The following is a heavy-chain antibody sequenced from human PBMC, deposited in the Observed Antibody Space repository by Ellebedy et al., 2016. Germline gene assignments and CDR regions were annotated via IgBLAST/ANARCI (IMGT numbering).Heavy chain of an antibody. D-gene: IGHD3-22*01. CDR3: ARGPYYYDSSGYLRGGWYFDY. CDR2: ISAYNGNT. V-gene: IGHV1-18*01. Sequence: ASVKVSCKASGYTFTSYGISWVRQAPGQGLEWMGWISAYNGNTNYAQKLQGRVTMTTDTSTSTAYMGLRSLRSDDTAVYYCARGPYYYDSSGYLRGGWYFDYWGQGTLVTVSS. CDR1: GYTFTSYG. J-gene: IGHJ4*02.